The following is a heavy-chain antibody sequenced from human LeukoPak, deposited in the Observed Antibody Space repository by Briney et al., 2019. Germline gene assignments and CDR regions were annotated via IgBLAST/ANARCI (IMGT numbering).Heavy chain of an antibody. V-gene: IGHV4-59*01. J-gene: IGHJ6*02. D-gene: IGHD5-12*01. CDR1: GGSISRYY. CDR2: IYDSGST. CDR3: ARGGSGYDSFYYYGMDV. Sequence: NPSETLSLTCTVSGGSISRYYWSWIRQTPGKGLEGIGYIYDSGSTNYNPSLKSRVTISVDTSKNQFSLKLSSVTAADTAVYYCARGGSGYDSFYYYGMDVWGQGTTVTVSS.